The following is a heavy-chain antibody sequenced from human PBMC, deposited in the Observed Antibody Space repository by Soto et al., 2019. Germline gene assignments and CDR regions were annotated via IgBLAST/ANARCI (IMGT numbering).Heavy chain of an antibody. D-gene: IGHD3-22*01. CDR2: ISAYNGNT. CDR3: ARDQEGITMIVGGT. J-gene: IGHJ5*02. V-gene: IGHV1-18*01. CDR1: GDIFTSYG. Sequence: QVQLVQSGAEVKKPGASVKVSCKASGDIFTSYGISWVRQAPGQGLEWMGWISAYNGNTNYAQKFQGRVTMTTDTSTSTAYMELRILRSDDTAVYYCARDQEGITMIVGGTWGQGTLVTVSS.